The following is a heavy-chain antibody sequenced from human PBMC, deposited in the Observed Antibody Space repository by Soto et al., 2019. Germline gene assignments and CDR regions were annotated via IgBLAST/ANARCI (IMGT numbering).Heavy chain of an antibody. V-gene: IGHV3-7*01. CDR2: IKQDGSEK. Sequence: PGGSLRLSCAASGYTFSSYWMSWVRQAPGKGLEWVANIKQDGSEKYYVDSVKGRFTISRDNAKNSLYLQMNSLRAEDTAVYYCARDKESQLSFFDYWGQGTLVTVSS. CDR3: ARDKESQLSFFDY. CDR1: GYTFSSYW. D-gene: IGHD1-1*01. J-gene: IGHJ4*02.